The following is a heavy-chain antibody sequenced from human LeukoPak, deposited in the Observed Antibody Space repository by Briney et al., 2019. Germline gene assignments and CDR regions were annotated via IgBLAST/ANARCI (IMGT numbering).Heavy chain of an antibody. CDR3: ARLEQYYFNY. D-gene: IGHD6-19*01. Sequence: ASVKVSCKASGCTFTDYYMHWVRQAPGQGLEWMGWINPNSGGTNYAQKFQGRVTMTRDTSISTAYMELNRLRSDDTAVYYCARLEQYYFNYWGQGTLVTVSS. J-gene: IGHJ4*02. CDR2: INPNSGGT. V-gene: IGHV1-2*02. CDR1: GCTFTDYY.